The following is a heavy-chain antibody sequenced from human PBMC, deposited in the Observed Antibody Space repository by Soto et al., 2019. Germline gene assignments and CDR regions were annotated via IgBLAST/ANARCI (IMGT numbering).Heavy chain of an antibody. Sequence: PSETLSLTCTVSGGSFTNYYWSWIRQPPGRGLEWIGYIYNTGSTNHNPSLKSRVTISVDTSKNQFSLKLTSVTAADTAVYYCARQALAVAGVDWFDPWGQGTLVTVSS. CDR2: IYNTGST. CDR1: GGSFTNYY. V-gene: IGHV4-59*08. CDR3: ARQALAVAGVDWFDP. D-gene: IGHD6-19*01. J-gene: IGHJ5*02.